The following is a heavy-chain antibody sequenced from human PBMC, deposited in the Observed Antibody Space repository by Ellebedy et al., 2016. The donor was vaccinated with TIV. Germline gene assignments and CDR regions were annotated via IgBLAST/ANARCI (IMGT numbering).Heavy chain of an antibody. V-gene: IGHV1-18*01. Sequence: ASVKVSXKASGYTFTTAGITWVRQAPGQGLEWMGWSTIYNGNTKYAQKFQGRVTMSADTSTTTAYMELRSLRSDDTAVHYCAREVGSSTGNWFDPWGQGTLVTVSS. CDR3: AREVGSSTGNWFDP. J-gene: IGHJ5*02. CDR2: STIYNGNT. CDR1: GYTFTTAG. D-gene: IGHD6-13*01.